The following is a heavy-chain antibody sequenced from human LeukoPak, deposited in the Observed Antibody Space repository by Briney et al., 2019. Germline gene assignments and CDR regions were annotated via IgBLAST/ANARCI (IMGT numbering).Heavy chain of an antibody. J-gene: IGHJ4*02. CDR3: ARDATAGNFDY. Sequence: SETLSLTCTVSGGSTSSYYWSWIRQPPGKGLEYIGYIYYTGSTYYNPSLKSRVTISVDTSKRQFSLRLSSMSAADTAVYYCARDATAGNFDYWGQGTLVTVSS. D-gene: IGHD6-13*01. CDR2: IYYTGST. CDR1: GGSTSSYY. V-gene: IGHV4-59*12.